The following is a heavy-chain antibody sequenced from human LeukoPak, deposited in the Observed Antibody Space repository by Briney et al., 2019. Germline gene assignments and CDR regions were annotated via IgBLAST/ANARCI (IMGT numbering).Heavy chain of an antibody. D-gene: IGHD2-15*01. CDR1: GFTFGNYA. J-gene: IGHJ4*02. CDR2: FSGRAEIR. Sequence: GGSLRLSCAASGFTFGNYAMSWVRQAPGQGLEWVSTFSGRAEIRDYPDSVKGRFTISRDNSKNTLYLQMNSLRADDTAIYYCARGPPLFVYSGGSCYVDFWGQGTLVTVSS. V-gene: IGHV3-23*01. CDR3: ARGPPLFVYSGGSCYVDF.